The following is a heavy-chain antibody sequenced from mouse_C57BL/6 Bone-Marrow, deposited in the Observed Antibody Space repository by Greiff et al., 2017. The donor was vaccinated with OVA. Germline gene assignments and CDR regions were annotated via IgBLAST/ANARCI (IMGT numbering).Heavy chain of an antibody. CDR3: TRRTTVNYFDY. CDR2: ISSGGDYI. CDR1: GFTFSSYA. J-gene: IGHJ2*01. D-gene: IGHD1-1*01. Sequence: LQQSGEGLVKPGGSLKLSCAASGFTFSSYAMSWVRQTPEKRLEWVAYISSGGDYIYYADTVKGRFTISRDNARNTLYLQMSSLKSEDTAMYYCTRRTTVNYFDYWGQGTTLTVSS. V-gene: IGHV5S21*01.